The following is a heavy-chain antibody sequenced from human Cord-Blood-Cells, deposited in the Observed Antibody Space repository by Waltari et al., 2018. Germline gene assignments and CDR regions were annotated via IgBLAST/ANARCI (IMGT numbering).Heavy chain of an antibody. CDR1: GGTFSSYA. J-gene: IGHJ4*02. V-gene: IGHV1-69*09. Sequence: QVQLVQSGAEVKKPGSSVKVSCKASGGTFSSYALSWVRQAPGQGLEWMGRIIPILGIANYAQKFQGRVTITADKSTSTAYMELSSLRSEDTAVYYCARDEVVPAAMDYWGQGTLVTVSS. CDR2: IIPILGIA. CDR3: ARDEVVPAAMDY. D-gene: IGHD2-2*01.